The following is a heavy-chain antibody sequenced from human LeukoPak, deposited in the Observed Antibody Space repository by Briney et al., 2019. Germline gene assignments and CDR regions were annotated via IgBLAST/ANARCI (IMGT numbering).Heavy chain of an antibody. CDR3: ARDYGGKFDC. J-gene: IGHJ4*02. CDR1: DGSISSSFYC. D-gene: IGHD4-23*01. CDR2: ISYSGST. Sequence: SETLSLTCNVSDGSISSSFYCWGWIRQAPGKGLEWIGTISYSGSTYYNPSLKSRVTISVATSKNQFSLRLSSVTAADTAVYYCARDYGGKFDCWGQGTLVTVSS. V-gene: IGHV4-39*02.